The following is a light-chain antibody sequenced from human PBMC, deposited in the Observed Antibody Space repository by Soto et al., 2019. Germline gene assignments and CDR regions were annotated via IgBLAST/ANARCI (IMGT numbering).Light chain of an antibody. CDR2: GNS. Sequence: QSVLTQPPSVSGAPGQRVTISCTGSSSNIGAGYDVHWYPQLPVTAPKLLIYGNSNRPSGVPDRFSGSKSGTSASLAITGLRAEDEADYYCQSYDSSLSGWVFGGGTKLTVL. J-gene: IGLJ3*02. V-gene: IGLV1-40*01. CDR1: SSNIGAGYD. CDR3: QSYDSSLSGWV.